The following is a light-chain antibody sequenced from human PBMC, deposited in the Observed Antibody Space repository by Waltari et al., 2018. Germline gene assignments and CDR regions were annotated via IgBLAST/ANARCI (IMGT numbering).Light chain of an antibody. J-gene: IGLJ1*01. CDR1: YLGPKY. V-gene: IGLV3-1*01. Sequence: SSDLTQAPSVSVSPGPTASITCSGDYLGPKYVPCFQQRPGHSPLLVIYQDDKRPSGVPERFSGSNSGNTATLTISGTQAMDEGDYYCQVWDSDTTALIFGTGTSVTV. CDR2: QDD. CDR3: QVWDSDTTALI.